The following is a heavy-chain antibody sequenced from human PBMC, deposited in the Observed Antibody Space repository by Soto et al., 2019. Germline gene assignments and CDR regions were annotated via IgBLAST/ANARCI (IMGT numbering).Heavy chain of an antibody. J-gene: IGHJ4*02. CDR2: ISSSSGYI. V-gene: IGHV3-21*01. D-gene: IGHD2-15*01. CDR1: GFTFSTYS. Sequence: EVQLVESGGGLVKPGGSLRLSCAASGFTFSTYSMNWVRQAPGKGLEWVSSISSSSGYIYYADSVKGRFTISRDNAKKSLYLQMNSLRAEDTAVYYCARARGVGISAGDYWGQGTLVTVSS. CDR3: ARARGVGISAGDY.